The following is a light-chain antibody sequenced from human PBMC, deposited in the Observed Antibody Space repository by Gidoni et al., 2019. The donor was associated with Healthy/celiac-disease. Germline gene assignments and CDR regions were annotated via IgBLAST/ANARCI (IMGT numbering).Light chain of an antibody. CDR3: QQRKT. J-gene: IGKJ1*01. Sequence: EIVLTQSPATLSLSPGERATLSCRASQSVSSYLAWHQQKPGRAPRLLIYDASNRATGIPARFSGSGSGTDFTLTISSLEPEDFSVYYCQQRKTFGQGTKVEIK. V-gene: IGKV3-11*01. CDR2: DAS. CDR1: QSVSSY.